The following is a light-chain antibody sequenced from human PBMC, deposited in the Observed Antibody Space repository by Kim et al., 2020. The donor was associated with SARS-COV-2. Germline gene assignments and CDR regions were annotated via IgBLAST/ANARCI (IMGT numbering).Light chain of an antibody. CDR3: QVWDSSSDHRV. CDR1: NIGSKS. CDR2: YDS. Sequence: APGKTARITCGGRNIGSKSVHRYQQKPGQAPVLVIYYDSDRPSGIPERFSGSNSGNTATLTISRVEAGDEADYYCQVWDSSSDHRVFGGGTQLTVL. J-gene: IGLJ3*02. V-gene: IGLV3-21*04.